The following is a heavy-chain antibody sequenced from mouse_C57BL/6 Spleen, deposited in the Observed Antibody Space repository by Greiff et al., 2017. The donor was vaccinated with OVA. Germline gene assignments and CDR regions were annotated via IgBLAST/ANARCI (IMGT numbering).Heavy chain of an antibody. Sequence: QVTLKVSGPGLLQPSQTLSLTCSFSGFSLSTFGMGVVWIRQPSGKGLDWLAHLWWDDAKYYNPALKSRLTISKDTSKNQVFLKIANVDTADTATYYCARMESLITTVVAPFAYWGQGTLVTVSA. V-gene: IGHV8-8*01. CDR2: LWWDDAK. CDR3: ARMESLITTVVAPFAY. J-gene: IGHJ3*01. D-gene: IGHD1-1*01. CDR1: GFSLSTFGMG.